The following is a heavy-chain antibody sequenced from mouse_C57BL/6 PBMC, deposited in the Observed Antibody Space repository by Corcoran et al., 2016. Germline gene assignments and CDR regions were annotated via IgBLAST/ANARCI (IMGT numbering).Heavy chain of an antibody. D-gene: IGHD1-1*01. CDR3: ARGYCSSLYSFDY. CDR1: GYTFTDYY. J-gene: IGHJ2*01. Sequence: EVQLQQSGPVLVKPGASVKMSCKASGYTFTDYYMNWVKQSHGKSLEWIGVINPYNGGTSYNQKFKGKATLTVDKSSSTAYMELNSLTSEDSAVYYCARGYCSSLYSFDYWGQGTTLTVSS. V-gene: IGHV1-19*01. CDR2: INPYNGGT.